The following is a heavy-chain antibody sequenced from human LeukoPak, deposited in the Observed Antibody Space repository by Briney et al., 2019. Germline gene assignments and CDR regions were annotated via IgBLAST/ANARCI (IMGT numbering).Heavy chain of an antibody. CDR1: GGSFSGYY. V-gene: IGHV4-34*01. CDR2: INHSGST. D-gene: IGHD3-16*01. CDR3: ASGSRFWYFDL. J-gene: IGHJ2*01. Sequence: SEALSLTCAVYGGSFSGYYWSWIRQPPGKGLEWIGEINHSGSTNYNPSLKSRVTISVDTSKNQFSLKLSSVTAADTAVYYCASGSRFWYFDLWGRSTLVTVSS.